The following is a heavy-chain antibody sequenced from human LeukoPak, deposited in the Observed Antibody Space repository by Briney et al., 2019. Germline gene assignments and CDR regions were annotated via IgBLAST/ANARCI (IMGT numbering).Heavy chain of an antibody. Sequence: SVKVSCKASGGTFSSYAISWVRQAPGQGLEWMGRIIPILGIANYAQKFQGRVTITADKSTSTAYMELSSLRSEDAAVYYCASSYSGTVQPFDYWGQGTLVTVSS. V-gene: IGHV1-69*04. CDR1: GGTFSSYA. CDR3: ASSYSGTVQPFDY. CDR2: IIPILGIA. J-gene: IGHJ4*02. D-gene: IGHD1-26*01.